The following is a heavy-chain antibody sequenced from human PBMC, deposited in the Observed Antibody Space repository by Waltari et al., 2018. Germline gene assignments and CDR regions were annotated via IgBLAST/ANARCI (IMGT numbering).Heavy chain of an antibody. CDR3: AKKYSGYFGMDV. V-gene: IGHV3-30*02. J-gene: IGHJ6*02. CDR2: IRYDGSNK. D-gene: IGHD5-12*01. Sequence: QVHLVESGGGVVQPGGSLRLSCSASGFTFSNYGMHRVRQAPGKGLEWVAFIRYDGSNKYYADSVKGRFTISRDNSKNTLYLQMNSLRAEDTAVYYCAKKYSGYFGMDVWGQGTTVTVSS. CDR1: GFTFSNYG.